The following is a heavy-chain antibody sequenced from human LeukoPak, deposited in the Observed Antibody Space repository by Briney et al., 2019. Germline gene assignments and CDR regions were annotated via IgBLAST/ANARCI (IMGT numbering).Heavy chain of an antibody. CDR1: GFAFDTYG. V-gene: IGHV3-21*01. D-gene: IGHD4-11*01. CDR2: ISSSSSYI. Sequence: GGTLRLSCAASGFAFDTYGMTWVRQAPGKGLEWVSSISSSSSYIYYAAPVKGRFTISRDNAKNSLSLQMNSLRAEDTAVYYCARGHSNYGDYFDYWGQGTLVTVSS. J-gene: IGHJ4*02. CDR3: ARGHSNYGDYFDY.